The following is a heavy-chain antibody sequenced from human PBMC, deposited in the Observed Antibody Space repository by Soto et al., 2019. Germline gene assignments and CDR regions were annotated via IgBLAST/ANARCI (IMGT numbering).Heavy chain of an antibody. J-gene: IGHJ6*02. CDR2: IYYSGRT. D-gene: IGHD2-15*01. Sequence: QVQLQKSGPGLVKPSQTLSLTCTVSGDSISSNGYYWSWIRQHPGKGLEWIGYIYYSGRTSYNPSLKSRVTISLDTSKKQSSLKLSSVTAADTAVYYCASDHRWFTQYYGRDVWGQGTTFTVSS. V-gene: IGHV4-31*03. CDR3: ASDHRWFTQYYGRDV. CDR1: GDSISSNGYY.